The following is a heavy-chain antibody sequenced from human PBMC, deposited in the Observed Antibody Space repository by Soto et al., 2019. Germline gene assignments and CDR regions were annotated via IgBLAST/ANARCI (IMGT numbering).Heavy chain of an antibody. CDR3: DRENSSGWPATPIDY. Sequence: LSLACPVSGATIRRGDYYGSWIRQPPGKGVEWIGYIYYSGSTYYNPSLKSPVTISVDTSKNQFSLKLSSVTAADTAEYYCDRENSSGWPATPIDYWGQGTPVTVSS. V-gene: IGHV4-30-4*01. CDR1: GATIRRGDYY. J-gene: IGHJ4*02. D-gene: IGHD6-19*01. CDR2: IYYSGST.